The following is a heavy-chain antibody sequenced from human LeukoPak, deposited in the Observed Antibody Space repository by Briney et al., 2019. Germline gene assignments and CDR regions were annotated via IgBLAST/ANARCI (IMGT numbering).Heavy chain of an antibody. CDR2: ISNSGST. CDR1: GGSISSYY. V-gene: IGHV4-59*01. CDR3: ASSYHDSRSYYRHFGY. Sequence: SETLSLTCTVSGGSISSYYWSWIRQPPGKGLEWIWYISNSGSTNYNPSLKSRVTISGDTSKNQFSLKLSSVTAADTAVYYCASSYHDSRSYYRHFGYWGQGTPVTVSS. D-gene: IGHD3-22*01. J-gene: IGHJ4*02.